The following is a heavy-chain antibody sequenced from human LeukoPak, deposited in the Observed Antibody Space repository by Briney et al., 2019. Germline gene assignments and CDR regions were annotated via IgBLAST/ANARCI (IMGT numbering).Heavy chain of an antibody. CDR1: GFTFSSYA. J-gene: IGHJ4*02. Sequence: GGSLRLSCAASGFTFSSYAMHWVRQAPGKGLEWVAVISYDGSNKYYADSVKGRFTISRDNSKNTLYLQMNSLRAEDTAVYYCAKGWVAPIPYYFDYWGQGTLVTVSS. CDR2: ISYDGSNK. CDR3: AKGWVAPIPYYFDY. V-gene: IGHV3-30-3*01. D-gene: IGHD2-15*01.